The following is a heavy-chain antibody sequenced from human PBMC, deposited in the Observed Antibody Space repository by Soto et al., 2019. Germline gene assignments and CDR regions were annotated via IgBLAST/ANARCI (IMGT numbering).Heavy chain of an antibody. D-gene: IGHD2-15*01. V-gene: IGHV4-34*01. CDR3: ARDLVAEAANPPNWCDP. CDR2: INHSGST. Sequence: SETLSLTCAVYGGSFSGYYWSWIRQPPGKGLEWIGEINHSGSTNYNPSLKSRATISVDTSKNQFSLKLTSVTAADTAVYYCARDLVAEAANPPNWCDPWGQGTLVTVS. CDR1: GGSFSGYY. J-gene: IGHJ5*02.